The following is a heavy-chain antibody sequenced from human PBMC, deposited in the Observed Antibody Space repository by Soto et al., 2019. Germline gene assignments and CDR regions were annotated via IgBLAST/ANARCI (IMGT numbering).Heavy chain of an antibody. J-gene: IGHJ4*02. CDR3: ASDASLQAFDY. V-gene: IGHV3-21*01. CDR1: GFTFNSYS. CDR2: ISSDSTST. Sequence: EVQLVESGGGLVKPGGSLRLSCAASGFTFNSYSMNSVRQAPGKGLEWVSSISSDSTSTSYADSVKGRFTSSRDHAKNSLYLQMNRLRAEDTAVYYCASDASLQAFDYWGQGSMVTVSS.